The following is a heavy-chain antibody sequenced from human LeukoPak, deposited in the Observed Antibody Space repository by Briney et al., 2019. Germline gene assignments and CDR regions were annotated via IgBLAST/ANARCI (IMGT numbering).Heavy chain of an antibody. Sequence: ASVKVSCTASGYTFTSYYMHWVRQAPGQGLEWMGIINPSGGSTSYAQRFQGRVTMTRDTSTSTVYMELSSLRSEDTAVYYCARGVVPDPIDYWGQGTLVTVSS. J-gene: IGHJ4*02. V-gene: IGHV1-46*01. CDR2: INPSGGST. D-gene: IGHD2-15*01. CDR3: ARGVVPDPIDY. CDR1: GYTFTSYY.